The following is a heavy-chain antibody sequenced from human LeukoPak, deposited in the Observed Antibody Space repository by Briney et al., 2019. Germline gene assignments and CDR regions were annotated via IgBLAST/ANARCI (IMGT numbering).Heavy chain of an antibody. CDR1: GASVSSNSYH. J-gene: IGHJ4*02. V-gene: IGHV4-61*03. Sequence: SETLSLTCTVSGASVSSNSYHWSWIRQAPGEGLEWIGHSGNSDYKPSLKSRITISTDTSNNHFSLNLVSVTAADTAVYYCATYYVGAGGRGHWGPGTLVTVSS. CDR3: ATYYVGAGGRGH. CDR2: HSGNS. D-gene: IGHD3-16*01.